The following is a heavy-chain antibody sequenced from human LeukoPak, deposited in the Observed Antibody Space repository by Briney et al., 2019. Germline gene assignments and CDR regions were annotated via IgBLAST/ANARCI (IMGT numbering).Heavy chain of an antibody. CDR2: IYYSGHT. J-gene: IGHJ4*02. V-gene: IGHV4-59*08. D-gene: IGHD5-12*01. Sequence: PSETLSLTCAVSGDSLNTYYRNWIRQTPGKGLEWIGYIYYSGHTDYNPSLKSRVTISVDTSKNQFSLSLRSVTAADTAVYFCATYKENKVATRGFDYWGQGTLVTVSS. CDR1: GDSLNTYY. CDR3: ATYKENKVATRGFDY.